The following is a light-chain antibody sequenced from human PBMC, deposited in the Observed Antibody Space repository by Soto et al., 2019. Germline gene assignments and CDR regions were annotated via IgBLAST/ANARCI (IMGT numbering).Light chain of an antibody. J-gene: IGKJ3*01. Sequence: AIPLTQSPSSLSASVGDRVTITCRASQGISSALAWYQQKPGQAPKLLIYDASSLESGVPSRFSGSGSGTDFTLTISSLQPEDFATYYCQQVNSYPRTFGPGTKVDIK. CDR3: QQVNSYPRT. V-gene: IGKV1-13*02. CDR1: QGISSA. CDR2: DAS.